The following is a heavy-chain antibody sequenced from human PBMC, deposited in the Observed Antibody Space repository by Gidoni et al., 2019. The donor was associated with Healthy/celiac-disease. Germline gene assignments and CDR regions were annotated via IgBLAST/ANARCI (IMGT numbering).Heavy chain of an antibody. D-gene: IGHD1-26*01. V-gene: IGHV4-59*01. Sequence: QVQLQESGPGLVKPAEPLSLTCTVAGGSISSYYWSWIRQPPGKGLEWIGYIYSSGSTNYNPSLKSRVTISVDTSKNQFSLKLSSVTAADTAVYYCARDHSEQYYFDYWGQGTLVTVSS. CDR2: IYSSGST. CDR3: ARDHSEQYYFDY. CDR1: GGSISSYY. J-gene: IGHJ4*02.